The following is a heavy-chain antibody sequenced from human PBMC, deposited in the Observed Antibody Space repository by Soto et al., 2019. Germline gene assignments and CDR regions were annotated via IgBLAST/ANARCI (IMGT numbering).Heavy chain of an antibody. CDR2: ISGSGGRT. CDR3: AYSSAPFDY. CDR1: GFTFSRYA. Sequence: EVQLLESGGGLVQPGGSLRLSCAASGFTFSRYAMSWVRQAPGKGLEWVSAISGSGGRTYYSDSVKGRFNISRDQSKNALYLQMNSLRAEATAVYYCAYSSAPFDYWGQGTLVTVSS. V-gene: IGHV3-23*01. J-gene: IGHJ4*02. D-gene: IGHD6-25*01.